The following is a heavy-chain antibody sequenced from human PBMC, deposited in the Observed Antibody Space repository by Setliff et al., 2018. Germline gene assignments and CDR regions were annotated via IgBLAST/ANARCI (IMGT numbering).Heavy chain of an antibody. D-gene: IGHD2-15*01. J-gene: IGHJ4*02. Sequence: GGSLRLSCAASGFTISYYAIHWVRQAPGKGLEWVAVSRYAENYQYYADSVKGRFTISRDNSENTLCLQMNSLRPEDTAVYYCARTCSGSGCYAGLESWGQGTPVTVSS. CDR3: ARTCSGSGCYAGLES. CDR1: GFTISYYA. CDR2: SRYAENYQ. V-gene: IGHV3-30-3*01.